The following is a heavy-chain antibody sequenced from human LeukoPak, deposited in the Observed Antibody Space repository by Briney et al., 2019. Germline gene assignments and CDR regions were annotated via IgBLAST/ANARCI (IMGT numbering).Heavy chain of an antibody. D-gene: IGHD3-10*01. CDR3: ARVPITMVRAPPDL. Sequence: SETLSLTCTVSGGSISSYYWSWIRQPAGKGLEWIGRIYTSGSTNYNPSLKSRVTMSVDTSKNQFSLKLSSVTAADTAVYYCARVPITMVRAPPDLWGRGTLVTVSS. CDR2: IYTSGST. V-gene: IGHV4-4*07. J-gene: IGHJ2*01. CDR1: GGSISSYY.